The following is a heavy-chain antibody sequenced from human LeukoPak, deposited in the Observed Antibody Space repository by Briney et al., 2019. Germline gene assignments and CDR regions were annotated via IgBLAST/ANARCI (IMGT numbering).Heavy chain of an antibody. D-gene: IGHD5-12*01. CDR2: INHLGSA. CDR1: GYSITSTSF. J-gene: IGHJ4*02. Sequence: SETLSLTCSVLGYSITSTSFWAWIRQTPGKGLEWIGSINHLGSAYYNPSLESRVTISVDTSKNHFSLNLKSVTAADTAVYYCAREDGSSGYDDFWGQGALVTVSS. CDR3: AREDGSSGYDDF. V-gene: IGHV4-38-2*02.